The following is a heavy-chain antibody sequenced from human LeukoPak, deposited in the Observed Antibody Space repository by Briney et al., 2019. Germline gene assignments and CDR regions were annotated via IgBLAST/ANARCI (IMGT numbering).Heavy chain of an antibody. CDR1: GFSFRTYG. CDR3: ARDSSSDFDY. D-gene: IGHD3-22*01. V-gene: IGHV3-48*04. CDR2: ISSSGSTI. J-gene: IGHJ4*02. Sequence: PGGSLRLSCAASGFSFRTYGMSWVRQAPGKRLEWVSGISSSGSTIYYADSVKGRFTISRDNAKNSLYLQMNSLRAEDTAVYYCARDSSSDFDYWGQGTLVTVSS.